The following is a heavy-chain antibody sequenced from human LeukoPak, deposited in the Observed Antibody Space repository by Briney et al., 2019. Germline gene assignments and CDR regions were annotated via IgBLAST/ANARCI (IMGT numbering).Heavy chain of an antibody. D-gene: IGHD2-15*01. V-gene: IGHV4-59*01. CDR2: IYYSGTA. CDR1: GGAPNSNS. J-gene: IGHJ4*02. CDR3: ARVGGSSEPSH. Sequence: PSQTLSLTCTVSGGAPNSNSWSWVRHPPRKGLGWIGYIYYSGTAYYNPSPKSRVTIYIDRSKNNFSLKLSSVSPPHSPAFFSARVGGSSEPSHWGQGALVAVSS.